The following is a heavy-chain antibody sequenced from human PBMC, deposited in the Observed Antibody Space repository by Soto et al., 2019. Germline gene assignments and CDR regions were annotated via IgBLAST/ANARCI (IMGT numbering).Heavy chain of an antibody. CDR2: ISYDGSNK. CDR1: GFTFSSYA. Sequence: GGSLRLSCAASGFTFSSYAMHWVRQAPGKGLEWVAVISYDGSNKYYADSVKGRFTISRDNSKNTLYLQMNSLRAEDTAVYYCVRSSSSGGLSLDYWGQGTLVTVSS. CDR3: VRSSSSGGLSLDY. V-gene: IGHV3-30-3*01. D-gene: IGHD6-6*01. J-gene: IGHJ4*02.